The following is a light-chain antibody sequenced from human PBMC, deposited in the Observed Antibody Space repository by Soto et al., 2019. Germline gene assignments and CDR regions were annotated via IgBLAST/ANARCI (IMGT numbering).Light chain of an antibody. CDR2: DVS. Sequence: QSVLTQPASVSGSPGQSITISCTGTSSDVGDYHSLSGYQQDPGKAPKLMIYDVSNRSLRVSNRFSASKSGNTASLTISGLQAEDEAGYYCSSYTTNTTLGVFGTGTKLTVL. CDR3: SSYTTNTTLGV. J-gene: IGLJ1*01. V-gene: IGLV2-14*01. CDR1: SSDVGDYHS.